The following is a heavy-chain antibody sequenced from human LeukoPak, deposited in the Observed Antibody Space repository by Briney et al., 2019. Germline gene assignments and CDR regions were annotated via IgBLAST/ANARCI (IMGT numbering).Heavy chain of an antibody. CDR2: IYGGGST. D-gene: IGHD6-13*01. Sequence: GGSLRLSCAASGFTVSSNFMAWVRQAPGKGLEWVSVIYGGGSTFYADSVKGRSTISRDNAKNSLYLQMNSLRAEDTAVYYCARDSGYSSSWRDYWGQGTLVTVSS. CDR1: GFTVSSNF. CDR3: ARDSGYSSSWRDY. V-gene: IGHV3-53*01. J-gene: IGHJ4*02.